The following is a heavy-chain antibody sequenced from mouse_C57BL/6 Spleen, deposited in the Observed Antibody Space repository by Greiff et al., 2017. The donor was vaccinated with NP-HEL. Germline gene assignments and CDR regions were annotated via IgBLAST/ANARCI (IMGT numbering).Heavy chain of an antibody. Sequence: EVKLVESGGDLVKPGGSLKLSCAASGFTFSSYGMSWVRQTPDKRLEWVATISSGGSYTYSPASVKGRFTISSDNAKNTLYREMSSLKSEDTAMYYCARDYGSSPYYFDYWGQGTTLTVSS. CDR2: ISSGGSYT. J-gene: IGHJ2*01. CDR1: GFTFSSYG. CDR3: ARDYGSSPYYFDY. D-gene: IGHD1-1*01. V-gene: IGHV5-6*01.